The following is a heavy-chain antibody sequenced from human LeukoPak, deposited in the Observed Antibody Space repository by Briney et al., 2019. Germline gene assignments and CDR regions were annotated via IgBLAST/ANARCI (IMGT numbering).Heavy chain of an antibody. CDR2: ISTSSSYI. D-gene: IGHD6-19*01. V-gene: IGHV3-21*04. CDR3: AKPNSGDSGWSGPDY. J-gene: IGHJ4*02. CDR1: GFTFSSHS. Sequence: GGSLRLSCAGSGFTFSSHSMNWVRQSPGKGLEWVSSISTSSSYIDYADSVKGRFTISRDNSKTPMCQQMNSMRAEDTAVYYCAKPNSGDSGWSGPDYWGQGTLVTVSS.